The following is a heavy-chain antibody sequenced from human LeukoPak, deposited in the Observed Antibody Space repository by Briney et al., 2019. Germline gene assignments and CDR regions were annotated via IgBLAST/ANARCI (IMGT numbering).Heavy chain of an antibody. V-gene: IGHV3-33*01. CDR3: AAEVGATAQFDY. J-gene: IGHJ4*02. Sequence: PGGSLRLSCAASGFTFSSYGMHWVRQAPGKGLEWVAVIWYDGSNKYYADSVNGRFTISRDNSKNTLYLQMNSLRAEDTAVYYCAAEVGATAQFDYWGQGTLVTVSS. CDR1: GFTFSSYG. D-gene: IGHD1-26*01. CDR2: IWYDGSNK.